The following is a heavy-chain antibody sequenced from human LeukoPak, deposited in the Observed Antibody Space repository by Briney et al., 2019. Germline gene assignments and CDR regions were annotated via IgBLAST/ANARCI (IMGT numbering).Heavy chain of an antibody. CDR3: ARVEGKSGSYYYHYYGMDV. J-gene: IGHJ6*02. Sequence: GGSLRLSCAASGFTFSDYYMSWIRQAPGKGLEWVSYISSSGSTIYYADSVKGRFTISRDNAKNSLYLQMNSLRAEDTAVYYCARVEGKSGSYYYHYYGMDVWGQGTTVTVSS. V-gene: IGHV3-11*01. CDR2: ISSSGSTI. D-gene: IGHD5-12*01. CDR1: GFTFSDYY.